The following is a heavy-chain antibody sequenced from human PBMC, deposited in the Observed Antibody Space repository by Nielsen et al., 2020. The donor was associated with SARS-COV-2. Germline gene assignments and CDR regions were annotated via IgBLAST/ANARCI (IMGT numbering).Heavy chain of an antibody. CDR3: ARGYCSGGSCYEGYYYYYMDV. CDR1: GGTFSSYA. J-gene: IGHJ6*03. CDR2: IIPIFGTA. Sequence: SVKVSCKASGGTFSSYAISWVRQAPGQGLEWMGGIIPIFGTANYAQKFQGRVTITADESTSTAYMELSSLRFEDTAVYYCARGYCSGGSCYEGYYYYYMDVWGKGTTVTVSS. V-gene: IGHV1-69*13. D-gene: IGHD2-15*01.